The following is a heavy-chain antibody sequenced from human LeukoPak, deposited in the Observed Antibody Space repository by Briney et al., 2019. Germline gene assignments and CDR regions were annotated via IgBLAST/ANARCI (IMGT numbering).Heavy chain of an antibody. CDR1: GGSISSSSYY. D-gene: IGHD6-13*01. CDR2: IYYSGST. V-gene: IGHV4-39*01. J-gene: IGHJ4*02. CDR3: ARQVAAAGYHDY. Sequence: SETLSLTCTVSGGSISSSSYYWGWIRQPPGKGLEWIGSIYYSGSTYYNPSLKSRVTISVDTSKNQFSLKLSSVTAADTAVYYCARQVAAAGYHDYWGQGTLVTVSS.